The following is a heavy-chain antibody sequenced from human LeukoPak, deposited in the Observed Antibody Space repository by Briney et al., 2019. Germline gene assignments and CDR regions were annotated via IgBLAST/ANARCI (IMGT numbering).Heavy chain of an antibody. CDR1: GGTFSSYA. Sequence: AASVKLSCKASGGTFSSYAIRWVRQAPGQGLEWMGGIIPIFGTANYAQKFQGRVTITADKSTSTAYMELSSLRSEDTAVYYCASLYCSGGSCYRAFDIWGQGTMVTVSS. D-gene: IGHD2-15*01. J-gene: IGHJ3*02. V-gene: IGHV1-69*06. CDR3: ASLYCSGGSCYRAFDI. CDR2: IIPIFGTA.